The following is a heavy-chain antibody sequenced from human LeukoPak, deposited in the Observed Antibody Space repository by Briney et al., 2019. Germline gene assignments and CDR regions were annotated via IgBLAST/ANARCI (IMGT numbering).Heavy chain of an antibody. CDR1: GGTFSSYA. J-gene: IGHJ5*02. CDR3: ARATGSSWAGRPRWFDP. Sequence: SVKVSCKASGGTFSSYAISWVRQAPGQGLGWMGGSILIFGTANNAQTYQSRVTITADESTSTAYMELGSLRSEGTAVYYCARATGSSWAGRPRWFDPWGQGTRVTVSS. V-gene: IGHV1-69*01. D-gene: IGHD6-13*01. CDR2: SILIFGTA.